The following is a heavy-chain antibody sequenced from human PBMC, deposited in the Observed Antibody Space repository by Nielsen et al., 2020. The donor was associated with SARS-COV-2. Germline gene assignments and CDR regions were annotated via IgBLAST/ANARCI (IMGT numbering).Heavy chain of an antibody. CDR3: AKDRAGATYARFDF. J-gene: IGHJ4*02. Sequence: GGSLRLSCVASGFMFSTYTMSWVRQAPGKGLEWVSGISGSGGSTYYADSVKGRLTVSRDNSKNTLYLQMNNLRAEDTAVYYCAKDRAGATYARFDFWGQGTLVTVSS. CDR1: GFMFSTYT. D-gene: IGHD4/OR15-4a*01. V-gene: IGHV3-23*01. CDR2: ISGSGGST.